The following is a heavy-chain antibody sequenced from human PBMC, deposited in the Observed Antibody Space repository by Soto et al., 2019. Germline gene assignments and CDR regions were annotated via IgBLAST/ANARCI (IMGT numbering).Heavy chain of an antibody. CDR1: GFTFSSYA. CDR2: ISYDGSNK. J-gene: IGHJ6*02. V-gene: IGHV3-30-3*01. Sequence: GGSLRLSCAASGFTFSSYAMHWVRQAPGKGLEWVAVISYDGSNKYYADSVKGRFTISRDNSKNTLYLQMNSLRAEDTAVYYCARDIVPGRIAVDFREAYYYGMDVWGPGTTVTVSS. D-gene: IGHD6-19*01. CDR3: ARDIVPGRIAVDFREAYYYGMDV.